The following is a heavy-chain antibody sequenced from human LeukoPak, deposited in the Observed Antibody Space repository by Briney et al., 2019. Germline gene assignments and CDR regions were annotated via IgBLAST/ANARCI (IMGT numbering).Heavy chain of an antibody. CDR2: ISYDGSNK. J-gene: IGHJ6*02. D-gene: IGHD3-10*01. V-gene: IGHV3-30*18. Sequence: PGGSLRLSCAASGFTFSSYGMHWVRQAPGKGLEWVAVISYDGSNKYYADSVKGRFTISRDNSKNTLYLQMNSLRAEDTAVYYCAKDLKAYGSGSYLSISWGMDVWGQGTTVTVSS. CDR3: AKDLKAYGSGSYLSISWGMDV. CDR1: GFTFSSYG.